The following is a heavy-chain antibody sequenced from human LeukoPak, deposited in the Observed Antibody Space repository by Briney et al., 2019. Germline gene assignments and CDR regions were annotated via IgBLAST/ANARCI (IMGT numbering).Heavy chain of an antibody. D-gene: IGHD3-22*01. CDR3: ARDHAMIVVVESFDAFDI. Sequence: GRSLRLSCAASGFTFSSYAMHWVRQAPGKGLEWVAVISYDGSNKYYADSVKGRFTISRDNSKNTLYLQMNSLRAEDTAVYYCARDHAMIVVVESFDAFDIWGQGTMVTVSS. J-gene: IGHJ3*02. CDR2: ISYDGSNK. CDR1: GFTFSSYA. V-gene: IGHV3-30-3*01.